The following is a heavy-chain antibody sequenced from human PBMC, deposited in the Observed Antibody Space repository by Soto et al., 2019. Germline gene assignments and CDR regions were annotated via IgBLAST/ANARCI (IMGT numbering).Heavy chain of an antibody. CDR2: IIPNLDIA. Sequence: QVQLVQSGAEVKKPGSSVKVSCKASGGTFSSYTISWVRQAPGQGLEWMGRIIPNLDIADYAQNFQGRVTITADKSTSTADMELSSLRSEDTAVYYCARDIAARVRATTPRAHYGMDVWGQGTTVTVSS. V-gene: IGHV1-69*08. J-gene: IGHJ6*02. CDR3: ARDIAARVRATTPRAHYGMDV. D-gene: IGHD1-1*01. CDR1: GGTFSSYT.